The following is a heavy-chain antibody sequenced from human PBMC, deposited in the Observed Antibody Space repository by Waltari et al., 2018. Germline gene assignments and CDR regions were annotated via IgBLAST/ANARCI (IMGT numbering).Heavy chain of an antibody. CDR2: INHSGST. D-gene: IGHD3-10*01. CDR1: GGSFSGYY. V-gene: IGHV4-34*01. J-gene: IGHJ4*02. Sequence: QVQLQQWGAGLLKPSETLSLTCAVYGGSFSGYYWSWIRQPPGKGLEWIGEINHSGSTNYNPSLKSRVTISVDTSKNQFSLKLSSVTTADTAVYYCARGQRLLWFRELQSPYFGYWGQGTLVTVSS. CDR3: ARGQRLLWFRELQSPYFGY.